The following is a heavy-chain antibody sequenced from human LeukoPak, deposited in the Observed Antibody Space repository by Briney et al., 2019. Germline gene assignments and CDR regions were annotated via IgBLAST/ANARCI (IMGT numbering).Heavy chain of an antibody. J-gene: IGHJ3*02. CDR3: ARSPLTGTILPLDAFDI. CDR1: GGSVSSDSYY. CDR2: IYYTGST. V-gene: IGHV4-61*01. Sequence: KASETLSLTCTVSGGSVSSDSYYWSWIRQPPGKGLEWIGYIYYTGSTNYNPSLKSRVTISVDMSKNQFSLKLTSVTAADTAVYYCARSPLTGTILPLDAFDIWGQGTMVTVSS. D-gene: IGHD1-20*01.